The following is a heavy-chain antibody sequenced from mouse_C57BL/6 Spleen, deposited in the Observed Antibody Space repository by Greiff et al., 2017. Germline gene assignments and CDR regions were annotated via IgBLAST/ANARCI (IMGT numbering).Heavy chain of an antibody. D-gene: IGHD2-14*01. CDR2: IDPSDSET. CDR3: ARGPHWYGGFAY. J-gene: IGHJ3*01. Sequence: QVQLQQPGAELVRPGSSVKLSCKASGYTFTSYWMHWVKQRPIQGLEWIGNIDPSDSETHYNQKFKDKATLTVDKSSSTAYMQLSSLTSEDSAVYYCARGPHWYGGFAYWGQGTLVTVSA. CDR1: GYTFTSYW. V-gene: IGHV1-52*01.